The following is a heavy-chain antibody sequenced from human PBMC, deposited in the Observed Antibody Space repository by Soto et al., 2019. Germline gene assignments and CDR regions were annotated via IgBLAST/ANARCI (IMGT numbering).Heavy chain of an antibody. CDR1: GYTFTSYY. Sequence: QVQLVQSGAEVKKPGASVKVSCKASGYTFTSYYMHWVRQAPGQGLEWMGIINPSGGSTSYAQKFQGRVTVTRDTSTSTVYMELSSLRSEDTAVYYCARCLPVVSMGRWLEERPLGAFDIWGQGTMVTVSS. CDR3: ARCLPVVSMGRWLEERPLGAFDI. D-gene: IGHD2-15*01. CDR2: INPSGGST. J-gene: IGHJ3*02. V-gene: IGHV1-46*03.